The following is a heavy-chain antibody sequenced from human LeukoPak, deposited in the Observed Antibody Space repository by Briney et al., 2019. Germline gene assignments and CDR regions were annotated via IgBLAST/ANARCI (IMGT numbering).Heavy chain of an antibody. CDR1: GGPNSSYY. CDR3: ARTSPKNAAFDI. V-gene: IGHV4-4*07. J-gene: IGHJ3*02. CDR2: IYSSGST. D-gene: IGHD2/OR15-2a*01. Sequence: SETLSLTCTVSGGPNSSYYWSWVRQPAGKGLEWIGRIYSSGSTNYNPSLNSRVTMSVDTSKNQFSLKLTSVTAADTAVYYCARTSPKNAAFDIWGQGTMVTVSS.